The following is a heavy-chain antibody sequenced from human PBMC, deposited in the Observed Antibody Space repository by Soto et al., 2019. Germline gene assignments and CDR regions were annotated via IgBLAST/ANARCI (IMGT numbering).Heavy chain of an antibody. Sequence: QVQLVQSGAEVKKPGSAVKVSCKASGGTFSSYAISWVRQAPGQGLEWMGGIIPIFGTANYEQKFQGRVTITADESQSTAYMELSSLRSEDTAVYYWARGYCSGGSCYRFDYWGQGTLVTVCS. V-gene: IGHV1-69*01. D-gene: IGHD2-15*01. CDR3: ARGYCSGGSCYRFDY. CDR1: GGTFSSYA. J-gene: IGHJ4*02. CDR2: IIPIFGTA.